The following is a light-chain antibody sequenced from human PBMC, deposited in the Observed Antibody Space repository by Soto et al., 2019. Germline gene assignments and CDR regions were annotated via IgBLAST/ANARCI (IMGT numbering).Light chain of an antibody. J-gene: IGKJ4*01. V-gene: IGKV1-33*01. CDR1: QDIKNY. CDR2: DAS. CDR3: QQYDDLPLT. Sequence: DIQMTQSPSSLSASVGDRVTITCQATQDIKNYLSWYQQKPGKAPKLLIYDASNLETGVPSRFIGSGSGTDFTVTITSLQPEDIARYFCQQYDDLPLTFGGGTKVEIK.